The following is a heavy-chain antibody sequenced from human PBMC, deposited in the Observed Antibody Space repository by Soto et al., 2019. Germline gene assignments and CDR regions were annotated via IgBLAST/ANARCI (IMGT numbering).Heavy chain of an antibody. D-gene: IGHD3-9*01. J-gene: IGHJ3*02. CDR3: ARAHYDILTGYPTHAFDI. Sequence: PSETLSLTCTVSGVSVSSGDYYWSWIRQPPGKGLEWIGYIYYTGRTYYNPSLKSRVIISVDTSKNQFSLKLSSVTAAEKAVYYCARAHYDILTGYPTHAFDIWGQVTTVTVS. CDR1: GVSVSSGDYY. CDR2: IYYTGRT. V-gene: IGHV4-30-4*01.